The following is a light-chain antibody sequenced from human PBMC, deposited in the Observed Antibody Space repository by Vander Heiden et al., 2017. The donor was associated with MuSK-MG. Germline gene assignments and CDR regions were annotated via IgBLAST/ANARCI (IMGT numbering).Light chain of an antibody. CDR1: RGSIASNY. Sequence: NFMLTQPHSVSESPGKTVTISCTGSRGSIASNYVQWYQQRPGRAPTSVIYEDNQSPSGVPDRFSGSIDSSSNTASLTISGRKTEDEADYYCQSDESSNHWVFGGGTKLTVL. CDR3: QSDESSNHWV. J-gene: IGLJ3*02. V-gene: IGLV6-57*02. CDR2: EDN.